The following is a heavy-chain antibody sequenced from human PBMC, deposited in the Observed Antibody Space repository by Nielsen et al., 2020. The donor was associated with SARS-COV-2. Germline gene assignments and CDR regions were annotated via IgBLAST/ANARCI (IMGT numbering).Heavy chain of an antibody. D-gene: IGHD1-7*01. CDR1: GGSISSYY. CDR2: IYYSGST. Sequence: SETLSLTCTVSGGSISSYYWSWIRQPPGKGLEWIGYIYYSGSTNYNPSLKSRVTISVDTSKNQFSLKLSSVTAADTAVYYCARIGYNWNYAGWFDPWGQGTLVTVSS. CDR3: ARIGYNWNYAGWFDP. V-gene: IGHV4-59*12. J-gene: IGHJ5*02.